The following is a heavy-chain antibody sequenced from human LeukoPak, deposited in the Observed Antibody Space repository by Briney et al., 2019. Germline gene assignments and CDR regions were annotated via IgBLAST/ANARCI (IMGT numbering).Heavy chain of an antibody. V-gene: IGHV1-69*13. J-gene: IGHJ5*02. CDR1: GGTFSSYA. D-gene: IGHD3-3*01. CDR3: ARDILRFLEWRPDWFDP. CDR2: IIPIFGTA. Sequence: ASVKVSRKASGGTFSSYAISWVRQAPGQGLEWMGGIIPIFGTANYAQKFQGRVTITADESTSTAYMELSSLRSEDTAVYYCARDILRFLEWRPDWFDPWGQGTLVTVSS.